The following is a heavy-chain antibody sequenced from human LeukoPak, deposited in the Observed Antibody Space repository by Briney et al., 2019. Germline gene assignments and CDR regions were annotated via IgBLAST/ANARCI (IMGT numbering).Heavy chain of an antibody. Sequence: GGSLRLSCSASGFTFSTYAMHWVRQAPGKGLEYVSAISSNGGSTYYADSVKGRFTISRDNSKNTLYLQMNSLRAEDTAVYYCASFGCSSTSCYTVGDYWGQGTLVTVSS. CDR2: ISSNGGST. CDR1: GFTFSTYA. V-gene: IGHV3-64*04. J-gene: IGHJ4*02. CDR3: ASFGCSSTSCYTVGDY. D-gene: IGHD2-2*02.